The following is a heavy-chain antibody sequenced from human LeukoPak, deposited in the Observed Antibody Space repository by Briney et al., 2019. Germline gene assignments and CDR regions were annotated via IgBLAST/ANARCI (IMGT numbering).Heavy chain of an antibody. CDR1: GFTLRSXX. D-gene: IGHD1-26*01. Sequence: SGFTLRSXXMSWVRQAPGKGLEXXAYIRSSGSKIYYADSERGRFSISRDNAKDSMYIKMNRLRGEDTAIYYCARDGLSGDQAFDAFDIWGQGTMVTVSS. V-gene: IGHV3-48*03. J-gene: IGHJ3*02. CDR3: ARDGLSGDQAFDAFDI. CDR2: IRSSGSKI.